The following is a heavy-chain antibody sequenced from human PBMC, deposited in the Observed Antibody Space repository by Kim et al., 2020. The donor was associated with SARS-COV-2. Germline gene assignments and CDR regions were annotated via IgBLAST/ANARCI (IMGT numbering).Heavy chain of an antibody. D-gene: IGHD6-13*01. CDR3: ARRGVAATDYYYYGMDV. J-gene: IGHJ6*02. V-gene: IGHV5-51*01. CDR1: GYSFTSYW. Sequence: GESLKISCKGSGYSFTSYWIGWVRQMPGKGLEWMGIIYPGDSDTRYSPSFQGKVTISADKSISTAYLRRSSLKASDTAMYYCARRGVAATDYYYYGMDVWGQGTTVTVSS. CDR2: IYPGDSDT.